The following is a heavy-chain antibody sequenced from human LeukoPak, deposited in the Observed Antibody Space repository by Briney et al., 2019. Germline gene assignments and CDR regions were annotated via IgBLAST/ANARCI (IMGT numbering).Heavy chain of an antibody. CDR3: ARDQYGAFDI. J-gene: IGHJ3*02. V-gene: IGHV3-74*01. Sequence: GGSLRLSCAASGFTFSSYSMNWVRQAPGKGLVWVSRINGDGSSRSHADSVKGRFTISRDNAKNTLYLQMNSLRAEDTAVYYCARDQYGAFDIWGQGTVVAVSA. CDR2: INGDGSSR. D-gene: IGHD4-17*01. CDR1: GFTFSSYS.